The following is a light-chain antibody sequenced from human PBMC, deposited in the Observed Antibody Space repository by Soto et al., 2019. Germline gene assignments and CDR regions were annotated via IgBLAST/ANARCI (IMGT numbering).Light chain of an antibody. CDR1: SSDIRSNNY. J-gene: IGLJ1*01. V-gene: IGLV2-14*01. Sequence: QSALTQPASVSGSPGQSITISCTGTSSDIRSNNYVSWYQQHPGKAPKVMIYEVSNRPSGVSNRFSGSKSGNTASLTISGLQAEDEADYYCSSYTVTSVTLYVFGTGTKVTLL. CDR2: EVS. CDR3: SSYTVTSVTLYV.